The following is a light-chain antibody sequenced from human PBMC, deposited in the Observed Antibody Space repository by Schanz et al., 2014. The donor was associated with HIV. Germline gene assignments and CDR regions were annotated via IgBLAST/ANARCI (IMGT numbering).Light chain of an antibody. V-gene: IGLV2-11*01. CDR2: DVS. CDR3: CSYAGSYTFVV. CDR1: SSDVGGYNY. J-gene: IGLJ3*02. Sequence: QSALTQPPSASGSPGQSVTISCTGTSSDVGGYNYVSWYQQHPGKAPKLMIYDVSDRPSGVSNRFSGSKSGNTASLTISGLQAEDEADYYCCSYAGSYTFVVFGGGTKLTVL.